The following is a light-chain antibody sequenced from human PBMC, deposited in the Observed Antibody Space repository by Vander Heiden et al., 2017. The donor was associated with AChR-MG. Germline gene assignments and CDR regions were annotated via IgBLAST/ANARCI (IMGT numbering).Light chain of an antibody. V-gene: IGKV1-12*01. CDR2: AAS. CDR1: QGISSW. Sequence: IQMTPAPSSVSASVGDRVTITCPASQGISSWLAWYQQKPRKATKLLIYAASSLQSGVASRFSGSGSATDFTLTISSLQPEDFATYYCQQANSFLPLTFGGGTKVEIK. J-gene: IGKJ4*01. CDR3: QQANSFLPLT.